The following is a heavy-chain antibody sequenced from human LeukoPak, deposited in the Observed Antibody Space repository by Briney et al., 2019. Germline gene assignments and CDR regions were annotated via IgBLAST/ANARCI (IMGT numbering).Heavy chain of an antibody. J-gene: IGHJ4*02. Sequence: GGSLRLSCAASGFTFSSYGMHWVRQAPGEGLEWVAVISYDGSNKYYADSVKGRFTISRDNSKNTLYLQMNSLRAEDTAVYYCAKGRPVDYWGQGTLVTVSS. CDR1: GFTFSSYG. CDR3: AKGRPVDY. CDR2: ISYDGSNK. V-gene: IGHV3-30*18.